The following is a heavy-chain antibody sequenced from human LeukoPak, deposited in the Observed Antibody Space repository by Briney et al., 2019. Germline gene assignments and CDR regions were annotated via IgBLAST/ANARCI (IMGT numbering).Heavy chain of an antibody. J-gene: IGHJ6*03. CDR3: ARAPRDGYNTGYYYMDV. D-gene: IGHD5-24*01. CDR2: IYYSGST. V-gene: IGHV4-59*12. CDR1: GGSISSYY. Sequence: SETLSLTCTVSGGSISSYYWSWIRQPPGKGLEWIGYIYYSGSTNYNPSLKSRVTISVDTSKNQFSLKLSSVTAADTAVYYCARAPRDGYNTGYYYMDVWGKGTTVTVSS.